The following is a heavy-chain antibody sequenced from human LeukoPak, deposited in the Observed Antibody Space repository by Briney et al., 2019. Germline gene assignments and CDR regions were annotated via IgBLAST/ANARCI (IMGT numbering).Heavy chain of an antibody. J-gene: IGHJ4*02. D-gene: IGHD3/OR15-3a*01. CDR1: GFTFSSYS. CDR3: ARDQDWAFDY. CDR2: INHYGTIV. V-gene: IGHV3-48*04. Sequence: GGSLRLSCAASGFTFSSYSMNWVRQAPGKGLEWISFINHYGTIVYYAGSVKGRFATSRDNAKNSLYLQINNVGADDSAVYYCARDQDWAFDYWGQGTLVTVSS.